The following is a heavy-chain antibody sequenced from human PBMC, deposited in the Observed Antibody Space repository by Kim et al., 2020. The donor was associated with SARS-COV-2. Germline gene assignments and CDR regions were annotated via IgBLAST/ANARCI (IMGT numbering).Heavy chain of an antibody. D-gene: IGHD3-10*01. CDR1: GFTFDDYT. Sequence: GGSLRLSCVASGFTFDDYTMHWVRQAPGKGLEWVSGISWNSGHIGYADSVKGRFTISRDNAKNSLYLQMNSLRAEDTASYYCAKDMGFQRGIDYWGQGTLVTVSS. J-gene: IGHJ4*02. CDR3: AKDMGFQRGIDY. V-gene: IGHV3-9*01. CDR2: ISWNSGHI.